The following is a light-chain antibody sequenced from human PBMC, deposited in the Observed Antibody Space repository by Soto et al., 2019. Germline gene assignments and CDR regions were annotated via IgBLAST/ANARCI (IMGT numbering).Light chain of an antibody. CDR1: LSISTS. V-gene: IGKV1-5*03. Sequence: DIQMTQSPSTLSASVRDRVTITCRASLSISTSLAWYQHKPGKAPKLLIYKTSTLENGVPTRFSGSGSRTEFTLTITCLQPDDFATYYCQQYKRYWTFGQGTKVELK. J-gene: IGKJ1*01. CDR3: QQYKRYWT. CDR2: KTS.